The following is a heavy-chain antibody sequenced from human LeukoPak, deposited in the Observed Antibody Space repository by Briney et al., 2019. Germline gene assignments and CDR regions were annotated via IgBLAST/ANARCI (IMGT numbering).Heavy chain of an antibody. CDR1: GFTVSSNY. Sequence: GGSLRLSCAASGFTVSSNYMSWVRQAPGKGLEWVSVIYSGGSTYYADSVKGRFTISRDNAKNSLYLQMNSLRVEDTAVYYCARGLGIAAAARFHWGQGTLVTVSS. CDR2: IYSGGST. V-gene: IGHV3-53*01. CDR3: ARGLGIAAAARFH. J-gene: IGHJ4*02. D-gene: IGHD6-13*01.